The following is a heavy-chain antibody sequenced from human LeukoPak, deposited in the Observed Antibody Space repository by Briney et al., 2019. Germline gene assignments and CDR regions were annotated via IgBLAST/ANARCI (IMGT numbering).Heavy chain of an antibody. J-gene: IGHJ6*02. CDR2: ISAYNGNT. V-gene: IGHV1-18*01. CDR1: GYTFTSYG. Sequence: ASVKVSCKASGYTFTSYGISWVRQAPGQGLEWMGWISAYNGNTNYAQKLQGRVTMTTDTSTSTAYVELRSLRSDDTAVYYCARVPGIAVAGTTYYYYGMDVWGQGTTVTVSS. CDR3: ARVPGIAVAGTTYYYYGMDV. D-gene: IGHD6-19*01.